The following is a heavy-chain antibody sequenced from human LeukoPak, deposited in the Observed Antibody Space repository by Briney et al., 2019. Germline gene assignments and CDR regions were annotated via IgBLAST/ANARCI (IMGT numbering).Heavy chain of an antibody. D-gene: IGHD3-9*01. Sequence: ASVKVSCEASGYTFTGYYMHWVRQAPGQGLEWMGWINPNSGGTNYAQKFQGRVTMTRDTSISTAYMELSRLRSDDTAVYYCARGYAILRYFDWLPQHIDYWGQGTLVTVSS. J-gene: IGHJ4*02. CDR1: GYTFTGYY. CDR2: INPNSGGT. V-gene: IGHV1-2*02. CDR3: ARGYAILRYFDWLPQHIDY.